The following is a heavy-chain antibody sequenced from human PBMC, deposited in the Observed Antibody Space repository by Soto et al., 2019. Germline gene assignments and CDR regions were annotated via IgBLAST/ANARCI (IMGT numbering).Heavy chain of an antibody. CDR1: GFTFSSYG. V-gene: IGHV3-30*18. Sequence: QVQLVESGGGVVQPGRSLRLSCAASGFTFSSYGMHWVRQAPGKGLEWVAVISYDGSNKYYADSVKGRFTISRDNSKNTLYLQMNSLRAEDTAVYYCAKDAYYYDSSGYYWPYYFDYWGQGTLVTVSS. CDR2: ISYDGSNK. CDR3: AKDAYYYDSSGYYWPYYFDY. J-gene: IGHJ4*02. D-gene: IGHD3-22*01.